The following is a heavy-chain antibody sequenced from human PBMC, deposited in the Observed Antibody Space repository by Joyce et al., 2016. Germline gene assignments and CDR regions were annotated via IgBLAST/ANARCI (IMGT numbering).Heavy chain of an antibody. CDR1: GGSLRGYW. V-gene: IGHV4-34*01. D-gene: IGHD2/OR15-2a*01. J-gene: IGHJ4*02. CDR2: INQRGSA. CDR3: ARARRSLGTSYLSS. Sequence: QVQLRQWGAGLVKPSETLSLTCSVFGGSLRGYWWTWVRQSAGKGPEWIGEINQRGSANYSPSLKSRLTMSVDTSRSEISLKLASVTAADTATYYCARARRSLGTSYLSSWGQGTPVTVSS.